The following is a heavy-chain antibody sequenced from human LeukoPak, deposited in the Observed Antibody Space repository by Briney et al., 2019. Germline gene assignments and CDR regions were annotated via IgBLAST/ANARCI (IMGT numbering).Heavy chain of an antibody. Sequence: SVKVSCKASGGTFSNYAISWVRQAPGQGREWMGGIIPIFGTANYAQKFQGRVTITADESTSPAYMELSSLRSEDPAVYYCATSIVATLFDYWGQGTLVTVSS. V-gene: IGHV1-69*13. D-gene: IGHD5-12*01. CDR1: GGTFSNYA. J-gene: IGHJ4*02. CDR2: IIPIFGTA. CDR3: ATSIVATLFDY.